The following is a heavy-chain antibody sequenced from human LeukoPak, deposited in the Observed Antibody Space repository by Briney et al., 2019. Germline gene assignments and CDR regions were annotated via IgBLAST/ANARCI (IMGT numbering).Heavy chain of an antibody. J-gene: IGHJ3*02. CDR3: ARDQIPILLWFGDRTEGGAFDI. CDR1: GFTVSSNY. D-gene: IGHD3-10*01. Sequence: PGGSLRLSCAASGFTVSSNYMSWVRQAPGKGLEWVSVIYSGGGTYYADSVKGRFTISRDNSKNTLYLQMNSLRAEDTAVYYCARDQIPILLWFGDRTEGGAFDIWGQGTMVTVSS. CDR2: IYSGGGT. V-gene: IGHV3-66*01.